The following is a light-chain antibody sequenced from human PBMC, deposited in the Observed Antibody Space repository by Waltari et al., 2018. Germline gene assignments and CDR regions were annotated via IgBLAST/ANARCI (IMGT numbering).Light chain of an antibody. CDR1: PGISSY. Sequence: DIQLTQSPSFLSASVGDRVTITCRASPGISSYLAWFQQRPVTAPKLLISAASTLKSGVPSRFSGSGSGTEFTLTISSLQPEDFATYYCQQLNIYPHTFGQGTKLEI. CDR2: AAS. V-gene: IGKV1-9*01. CDR3: QQLNIYPHT. J-gene: IGKJ2*01.